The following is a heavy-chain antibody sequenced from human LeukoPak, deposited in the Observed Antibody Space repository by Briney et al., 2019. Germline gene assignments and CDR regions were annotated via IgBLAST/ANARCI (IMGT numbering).Heavy chain of an antibody. V-gene: IGHV3-23*01. J-gene: IGHJ5*02. D-gene: IGHD2-2*01. CDR3: AKDPSEKDIVVVPASAWFDP. Sequence: PGGSLRLSCAASGFTFSSYAMSCVSQAPGKGLEWVSAIIGRGGSTYYTDSVKGRFTISRDNSKNTLYLQMNSLRTADPSVSYCAKDPSEKDIVVVPASAWFDPWGQGTLVTVSS. CDR1: GFTFSSYA. CDR2: IIGRGGST.